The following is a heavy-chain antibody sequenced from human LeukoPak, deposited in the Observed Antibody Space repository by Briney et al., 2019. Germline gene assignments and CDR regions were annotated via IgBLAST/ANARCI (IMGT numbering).Heavy chain of an antibody. CDR3: AREGYYDSSGYLDAFDI. J-gene: IGHJ3*02. CDR2: IYTSGST. CDR1: GGSISSYY. Sequence: SETLSLTCTVSGGSISSYYWSWIRQPAGKGLEWIGRIYTSGSTNYNPSLKSRVTMSVDTSKNQFSLKLSSVTAVDTAVYYCAREGYYDSSGYLDAFDIWGQGTMVTVSS. V-gene: IGHV4-4*07. D-gene: IGHD3-22*01.